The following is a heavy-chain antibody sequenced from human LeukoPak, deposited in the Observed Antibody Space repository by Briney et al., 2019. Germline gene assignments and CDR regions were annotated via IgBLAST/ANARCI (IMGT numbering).Heavy chain of an antibody. CDR3: ARDLPSRRGYCSGGSCYSRMSPFDY. J-gene: IGHJ4*02. CDR2: IIPLFGTA. V-gene: IGHV1-69*13. D-gene: IGHD2-15*01. CDR1: GGTFSSYA. Sequence: GASVKVSCKASGGTFSSYAISWVRQAPGQGVEWMGGIIPLFGTANYAQKFQGRVTITADESTSTAYMELSSLRSEDTAVYYCARDLPSRRGYCSGGSCYSRMSPFDYWGQGTLVTVSS.